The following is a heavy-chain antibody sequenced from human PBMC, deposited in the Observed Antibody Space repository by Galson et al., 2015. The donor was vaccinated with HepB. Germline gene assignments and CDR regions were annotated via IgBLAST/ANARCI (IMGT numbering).Heavy chain of an antibody. CDR2: ITPSGDNT. J-gene: IGHJ4*02. CDR1: GFTFSYYA. CDR3: AKVFPEKTSGWYRQALYYFDS. V-gene: IGHV3-23*01. Sequence: SLRLSCAASGFTFSYYAMSWVRQAPGKGLEWVSAITPSGDNTYSADSMRGRFTISRDNSKNTLFLQVNSLRADDTAIYFCAKVFPEKTSGWYRQALYYFDSWGQGTRVTVSS. D-gene: IGHD6-19*01.